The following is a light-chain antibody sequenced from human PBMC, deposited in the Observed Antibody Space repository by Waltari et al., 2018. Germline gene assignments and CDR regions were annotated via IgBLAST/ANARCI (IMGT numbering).Light chain of an antibody. V-gene: IGKV1-39*01. CDR3: LQTYSTLMFS. CDR1: QSITNY. Sequence: DIQMTQSPSSLSASVGGRVTMTCRASQSITNYLSWYQHKLGEAPNLLVYDASTLVSGVPSRFNGSGSGTEFTLTISSLQPEDLATYYCLQTYSTLMFSFGPGTKVDL. J-gene: IGKJ3*01. CDR2: DAS.